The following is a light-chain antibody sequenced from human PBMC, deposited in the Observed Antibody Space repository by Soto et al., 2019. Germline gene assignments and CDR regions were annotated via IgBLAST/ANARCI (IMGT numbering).Light chain of an antibody. CDR3: SSYTRSGTYL. J-gene: IGLJ1*01. V-gene: IGLV2-14*03. Sequence: QSALTQPASVSGSPGQSITISCTGTSSDVGGSSHVSWYQQHPGKAPKVMIYDVSNRPSGVSSRFSGSKSGNTASLNISGLQAEDKADFYCSSYTRSGTYLFGTGTKVTVL. CDR1: SSDVGGSSH. CDR2: DVS.